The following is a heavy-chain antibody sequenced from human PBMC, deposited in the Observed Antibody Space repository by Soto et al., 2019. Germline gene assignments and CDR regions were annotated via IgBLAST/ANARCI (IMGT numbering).Heavy chain of an antibody. CDR2: INVYNGNT. CDR3: ARGGVVVQLNWFDP. Sequence: ASVKVSCKASGYTFTNYGISWVRQAPGQGLEWMGWINVYNGNTKYAQKLQGRVTMTTDTSTSTAYMELRSLRSDDTAVYYCARGGVVVQLNWFDPWGQGTLVTVSS. CDR1: GYTFTNYG. J-gene: IGHJ5*02. D-gene: IGHD1-1*01. V-gene: IGHV1-18*01.